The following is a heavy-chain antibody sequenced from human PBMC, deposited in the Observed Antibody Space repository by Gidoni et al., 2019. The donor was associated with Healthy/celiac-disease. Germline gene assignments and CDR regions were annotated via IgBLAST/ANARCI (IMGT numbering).Heavy chain of an antibody. CDR2: ISGSGGST. CDR3: ARLLTGDYVSYGMDV. Sequence: EVQLLESGGGLVQPGGSLRLSCAASGFTFSSYAMSWVRRAPGKGLEWVSAISGSGGSTYYADSVKGRFTISRDNSKNTLYLQMNSLRAEDTAVYYCARLLTGDYVSYGMDVWGQGTTVTVSS. CDR1: GFTFSSYA. J-gene: IGHJ6*02. D-gene: IGHD4-17*01. V-gene: IGHV3-23*01.